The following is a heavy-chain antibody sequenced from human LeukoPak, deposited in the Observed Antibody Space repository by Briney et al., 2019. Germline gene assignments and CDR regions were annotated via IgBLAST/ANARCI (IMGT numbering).Heavy chain of an antibody. V-gene: IGHV4-59*01. Sequence: SETLSLTCAVYGGSFSGYYWSWIRQPPGKGLEWIGYIYYSGSTNYNPSLKSRVTISVDTSKNQFSLKLSSVTAADTAVYYCARICSSTSCYFDAFDIWGQGTMVTVSS. CDR1: GGSFSGYY. J-gene: IGHJ3*02. D-gene: IGHD2-2*01. CDR2: IYYSGST. CDR3: ARICSSTSCYFDAFDI.